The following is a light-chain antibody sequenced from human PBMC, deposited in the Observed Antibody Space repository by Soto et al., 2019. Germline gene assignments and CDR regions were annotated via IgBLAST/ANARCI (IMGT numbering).Light chain of an antibody. CDR3: QQYHTSSIT. V-gene: IGKV1-5*01. CDR1: QGLNND. CDR2: DAS. J-gene: IGKJ5*01. Sequence: DIQMTQSPSTLSASVGDRVTITCRASQGLNNDLAWYQQKPGKAPNLLIYDASTFERGVPSRFSGTGSGTEFTLTISSLQPDDFASYYCQQYHTSSITFGQGTRLEIK.